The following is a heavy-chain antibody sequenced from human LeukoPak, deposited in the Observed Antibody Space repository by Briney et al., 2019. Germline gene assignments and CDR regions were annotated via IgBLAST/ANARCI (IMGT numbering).Heavy chain of an antibody. CDR3: ANGQWLVSSLDY. V-gene: IGHV3-30*02. J-gene: IGHJ4*02. Sequence: GGSLRLSCAASGFTFSSYGMHWVRQAPGKGLEWVAFIRYDGSNKYYADSVKGRFTISRDNSKNTLYLQMNSLRAEDTAVYYCANGQWLVSSLDYWGQGTLVTVSS. D-gene: IGHD6-19*01. CDR2: IRYDGSNK. CDR1: GFTFSSYG.